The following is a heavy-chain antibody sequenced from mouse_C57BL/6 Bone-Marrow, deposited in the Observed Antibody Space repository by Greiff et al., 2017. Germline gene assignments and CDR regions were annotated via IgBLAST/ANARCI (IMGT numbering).Heavy chain of an antibody. Sequence: VQLQPPGAELVRPGSSVKLSCKASGYTFTSYWMDWVKQRPGQGLEWIGNIYPSASETHYNQKFKDKATLTVDKSASTAYMQLSSLTSEDSAVYNCALWYFYAMDYWGQGTSVTVSS. J-gene: IGHJ4*01. CDR3: ALWYFYAMDY. CDR1: GYTFTSYW. CDR2: IYPSASET. V-gene: IGHV1-61*01. D-gene: IGHD1-1*02.